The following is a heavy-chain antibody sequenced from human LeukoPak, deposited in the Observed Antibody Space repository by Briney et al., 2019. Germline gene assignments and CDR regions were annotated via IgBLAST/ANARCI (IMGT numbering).Heavy chain of an antibody. Sequence: GGSLRLSCAASGFTFSSYAMSWVRQAPGKGLEWVSAISGSGGSTYYADSVKGRFTISRDNSKNTLYLQMNSLRAEDTAVYYYAKPPLSSGYYLPFDYWGQGTLVTVSS. J-gene: IGHJ4*02. D-gene: IGHD3-22*01. CDR2: ISGSGGST. CDR3: AKPPLSSGYYLPFDY. V-gene: IGHV3-23*01. CDR1: GFTFSSYA.